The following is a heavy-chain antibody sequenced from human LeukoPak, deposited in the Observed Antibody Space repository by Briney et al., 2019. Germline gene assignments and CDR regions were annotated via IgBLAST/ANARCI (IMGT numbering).Heavy chain of an antibody. CDR3: ARGLYYYDSSGYSNWFDP. V-gene: IGHV1-2*02. CDR1: GYTFTGYY. D-gene: IGHD3-22*01. Sequence: ASVKVSCKASGYTFTGYYMHWVRQVPGQGLEWMGWINPNSGGTNYAQKFQGRVTMTRNTSISTAYMELSSLRSEDTAVYYCARGLYYYDSSGYSNWFDPWGQGTLVTVSS. CDR2: INPNSGGT. J-gene: IGHJ5*02.